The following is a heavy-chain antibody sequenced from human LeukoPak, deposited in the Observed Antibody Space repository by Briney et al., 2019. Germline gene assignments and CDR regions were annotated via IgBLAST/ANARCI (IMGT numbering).Heavy chain of an antibody. D-gene: IGHD3-10*01. Sequence: GGSLRLSCAASGFTLSRYVMHWVRQAPGKGLEWVAVISHDGSNKYYADSVKGRFTISRDNSKNTLFLQMDSLRGEDTAVYYCARDSGVYGIDCWGQGTLVTVSS. J-gene: IGHJ4*02. CDR1: GFTLSRYV. V-gene: IGHV3-30-3*01. CDR2: ISHDGSNK. CDR3: ARDSGVYGIDC.